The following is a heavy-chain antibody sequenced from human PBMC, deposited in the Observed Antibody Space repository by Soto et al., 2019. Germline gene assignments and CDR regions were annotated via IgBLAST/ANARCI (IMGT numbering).Heavy chain of an antibody. CDR2: LSYSGTT. V-gene: IGHV4-39*01. J-gene: IGHJ4*02. CDR1: GESITAPYSN. Sequence: KTSATLSLTCTVSGESITAPYSNWAWIRQPPGKGLEWRGTLSYSGTTAQNPPLRSRITISGDTSRNQFSLNLRSVTAADSGVYYCAKLVRDDVRRSDLDHWGQGTLVTVSS. CDR3: AKLVRDDVRRSDLDH. D-gene: IGHD3-10*02.